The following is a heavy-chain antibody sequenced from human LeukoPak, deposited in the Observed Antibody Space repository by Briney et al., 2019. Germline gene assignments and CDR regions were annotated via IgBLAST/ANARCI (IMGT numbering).Heavy chain of an antibody. J-gene: IGHJ3*02. CDR2: INYSGRT. V-gene: IGHV4-59*01. CDR1: GGPIINFY. D-gene: IGHD3-10*01. CDR3: ARDSGTRDAFDI. Sequence: PSETLSLTCTVSGGPIINFYWTWIRQSPGKGLEWIGYINYSGRTDYNPSLKSRVTISVDTSKNHFSLKLNSVTAADTAVYYCARDSGTRDAFDICGQGTMVTVSS.